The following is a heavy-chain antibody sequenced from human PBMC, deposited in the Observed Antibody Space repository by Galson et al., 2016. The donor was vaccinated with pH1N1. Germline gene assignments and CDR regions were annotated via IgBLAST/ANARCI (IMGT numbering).Heavy chain of an antibody. CDR1: GFSISDYS. V-gene: IGHV3-73*01. CDR3: TRQGPMVRGVARWLDY. D-gene: IGHD3-10*01. CDR2: IRSKANNFAT. Sequence: SLRLSCAASGFSISDYSMNWVRQASGKGLEWIGRIRSKANNFATAYAASLKGRFTISRDDSNNMAYLQMSSLKTEDTAVYFCTRQGPMVRGVARWLDYWGQGTLVTVSS. J-gene: IGHJ4*02.